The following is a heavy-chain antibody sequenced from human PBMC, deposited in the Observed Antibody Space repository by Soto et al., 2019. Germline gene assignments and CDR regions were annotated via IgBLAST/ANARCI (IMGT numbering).Heavy chain of an antibody. Sequence: GGSLRLSCAASGFTFSSYAMHWVRQAPGKGLEWVAVISYDGSNKYYADSVKGRFTISRDNSKNTLYLQMNSLRAEDTAVYYCARDVADYDILTGYYQFDYWRQGTLVTVSS. V-gene: IGHV3-30-3*01. D-gene: IGHD3-9*01. CDR2: ISYDGSNK. CDR1: GFTFSSYA. CDR3: ARDVADYDILTGYYQFDY. J-gene: IGHJ4*02.